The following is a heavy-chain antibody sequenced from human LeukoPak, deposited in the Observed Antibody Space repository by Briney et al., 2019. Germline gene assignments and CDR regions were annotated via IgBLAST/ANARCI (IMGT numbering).Heavy chain of an antibody. CDR3: ARKRSPGAFDI. CDR1: GFTFSNYG. Sequence: GGSLRLSCAASGFTFSNYGMTWVRQAPGKGLEWVSCISSDSSYIYYADSLKGRFTISRDNAKNSLYLQMNSLRAEDTAVYYCARKRSPGAFDIWGQGTMVTVSS. CDR2: ISSDSSYI. V-gene: IGHV3-21*06. J-gene: IGHJ3*02.